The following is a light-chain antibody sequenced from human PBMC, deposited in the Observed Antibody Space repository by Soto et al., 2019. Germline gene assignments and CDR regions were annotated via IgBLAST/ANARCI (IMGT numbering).Light chain of an antibody. J-gene: IGKJ1*01. Sequence: EIVMTQSPATLSVSPGERATLSCRASQSVGSNLAWYQQKPGQAPRLLIYGASTRATGIPARFSGSGSGTEFTLTISSLQSEDFAIYYCLQDYIYPWTFGQGTRAE. CDR2: GAS. V-gene: IGKV3-15*01. CDR3: LQDYIYPWT. CDR1: QSVGSN.